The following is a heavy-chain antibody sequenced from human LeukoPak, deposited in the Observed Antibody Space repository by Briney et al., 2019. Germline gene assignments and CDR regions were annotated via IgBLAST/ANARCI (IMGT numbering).Heavy chain of an antibody. CDR2: ISDSGSLT. CDR3: AKDARRTNGWYFFDY. J-gene: IGHJ4*02. D-gene: IGHD6-19*01. V-gene: IGHV3-23*01. CDR1: GFALSRLA. Sequence: GGSLRLSCAASGFALSRLAMGWVRQAPGKGLEWVSVISDSGSLTYYADSVKGRFNISRDNSKNTLFLQMNGLRAEDTAVYYCAKDARRTNGWYFFDYWGQGTLVTVSS.